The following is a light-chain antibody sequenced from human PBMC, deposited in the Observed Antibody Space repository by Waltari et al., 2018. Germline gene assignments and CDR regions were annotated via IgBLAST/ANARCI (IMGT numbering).Light chain of an antibody. J-gene: IGKJ1*01. CDR2: WAS. V-gene: IGKV4-1*01. CDR3: QXYYSTPWT. CDR1: QSVLYSSNNKNF. Sequence: DIVMTQSPDSLAVSVGERATINCKSSQSVLYSSNNKNFLAWYQQKPGQPPXXLIYWASTRESGVPDRFSGXGSGTDFTXTISSLQAEDVAVYYCQXYYSTPWTXGQGTKVEIK.